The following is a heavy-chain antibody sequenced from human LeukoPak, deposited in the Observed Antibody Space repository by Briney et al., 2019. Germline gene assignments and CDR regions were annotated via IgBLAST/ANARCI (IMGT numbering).Heavy chain of an antibody. V-gene: IGHV1-18*01. CDR3: ARDGAADLNWFDP. D-gene: IGHD6-13*01. CDR1: GYTFTRYG. J-gene: IGHJ5*02. Sequence: ASEKDSCKASGYTFTRYGISWVRQAPGQGLEWMGWISAYNGNTNYAQKLQGRVTMTTDTSTSTAYMELRSLRSDDTAVYYCARDGAADLNWFDPWGQGTLVTVSS. CDR2: ISAYNGNT.